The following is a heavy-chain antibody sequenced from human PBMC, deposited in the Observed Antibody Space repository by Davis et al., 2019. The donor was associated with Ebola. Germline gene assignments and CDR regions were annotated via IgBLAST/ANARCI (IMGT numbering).Heavy chain of an antibody. CDR3: ARDRAWGYYGSGSGY. V-gene: IGHV3-23*01. J-gene: IGHJ4*02. CDR1: GFTFSSYA. CDR2: ISGSGGST. D-gene: IGHD3-10*01. Sequence: PGGSLRLSCAASGFTFSSYAMSWVRQAPGKGLEWVSAISGSGGSTYYADSVKGRFTISRDNSKNTLYLQMNSLRDEDTAVYYCARDRAWGYYGSGSGYWGQGTLVTVSS.